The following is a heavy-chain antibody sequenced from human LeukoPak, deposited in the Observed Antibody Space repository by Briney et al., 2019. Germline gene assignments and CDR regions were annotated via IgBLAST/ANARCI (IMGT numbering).Heavy chain of an antibody. CDR2: IIPIFGTA. CDR3: ARTSGYYYWDFDY. V-gene: IGHV1-69*13. D-gene: IGHD3-22*01. J-gene: IGHJ4*02. Sequence: ASVKVSCKASGYTFTSYGNSWVRQAPGQGLEWMGGIIPIFGTANYAQKFQGRVTITADESTSTAYMELSSLRSEDTAVYYCARTSGYYYWDFDYWGQGTLVTVSS. CDR1: GYTFTSYG.